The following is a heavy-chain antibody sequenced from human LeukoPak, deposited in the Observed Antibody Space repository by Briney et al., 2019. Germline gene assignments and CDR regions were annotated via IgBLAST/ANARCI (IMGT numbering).Heavy chain of an antibody. CDR3: PRDPRTVRI. CDR2: ISGNGGVI. Sequence: GGSLRLSCAASGFTFSDNYMTWVRQAPGKGLEWLSYISGNGGVIQYADSVKGRFTISRDNAKNLLYLQMDSLRVEDTAIYYCPRDPRTVRIWGQGTLVTVSS. CDR1: GFTFSDNY. D-gene: IGHD1-1*01. V-gene: IGHV3-11*04. J-gene: IGHJ4*02.